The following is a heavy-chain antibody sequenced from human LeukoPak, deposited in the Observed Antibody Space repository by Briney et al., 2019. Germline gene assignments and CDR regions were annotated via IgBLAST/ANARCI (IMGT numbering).Heavy chain of an antibody. Sequence: ASVKVSCKASGYTFTGYYMHWVRQAPGQGLEWMGWINPNSGGTNYAQKFQGRVTMTRDTSISTAYMELSRLRSDDTAVYYCARTEDIVVVPVAIFDFVTWSFDPWGQGTLVTVSS. CDR3: ARTEDIVVVPVAIFDFVTWSFDP. D-gene: IGHD2-2*01. J-gene: IGHJ5*02. CDR1: GYTFTGYY. CDR2: INPNSGGT. V-gene: IGHV1-2*02.